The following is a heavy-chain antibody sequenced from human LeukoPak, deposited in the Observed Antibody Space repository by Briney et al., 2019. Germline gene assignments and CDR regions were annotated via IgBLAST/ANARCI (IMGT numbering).Heavy chain of an antibody. CDR2: IYYSGST. V-gene: IGHV4-39*01. D-gene: IGHD6-13*01. CDR1: GGSISSSSYY. CDR3: ARQNEEQLIFDY. J-gene: IGHJ4*02. Sequence: PSETLSLTCTVSGGSISSSSYYWGWIRQPPEKGLEWIGSIYYSGSTYYNPSLKSRVTISVDTSKNQFSLKLSSVTAADTAVYYCARQNEEQLIFDYWGQGTLVTVSS.